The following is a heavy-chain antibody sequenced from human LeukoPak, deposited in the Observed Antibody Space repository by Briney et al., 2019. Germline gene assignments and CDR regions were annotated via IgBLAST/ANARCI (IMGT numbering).Heavy chain of an antibody. CDR1: GFTFSSYG. Sequence: PGGSLRLSCAASGFTFSSYGMHWVRQAPGKGLEWVAFIRYDGSNKYYADSVKGRFTISRDNFKNTLYLQMNSLRAEDTAVYYCAKDLASFLEWLDLFDYWGQGTLVTVSS. V-gene: IGHV3-30*02. D-gene: IGHD3-3*02. CDR2: IRYDGSNK. J-gene: IGHJ4*02. CDR3: AKDLASFLEWLDLFDY.